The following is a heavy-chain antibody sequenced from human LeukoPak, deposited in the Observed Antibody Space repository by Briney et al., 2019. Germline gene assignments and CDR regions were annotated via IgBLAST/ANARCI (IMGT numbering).Heavy chain of an antibody. J-gene: IGHJ5*02. D-gene: IGHD2-2*01. CDR3: ARAPHLGYCSSTSCSGWFDP. CDR1: GGSISSGSYY. CDR2: IYTSGST. V-gene: IGHV4-61*02. Sequence: SQTLSLTCTVSGGSISSGSYYWSWIRQPAGKGLEWIGRIYTSGSTNYNPFLKSRVTISVDTSKNQFSLKLSSVTAADTAVYYCARAPHLGYCSSTSCSGWFDPWGQGTLVTVSS.